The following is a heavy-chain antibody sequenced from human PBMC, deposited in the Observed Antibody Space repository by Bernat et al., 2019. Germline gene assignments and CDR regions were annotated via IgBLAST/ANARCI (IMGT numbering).Heavy chain of an antibody. CDR3: ARTIYDNSGHNWFDP. Sequence: QVQLQESGPGLVKPSEPLSLTCTVSGGSITTYYWSWIRQPPGKGLEWIGYTGESSNYNPSLKSRLTISIDTSKNQFSLKLSSVTAADTAVYYCARTIYDNSGHNWFDPWGQGTLVTVSS. D-gene: IGHD3-22*01. CDR1: GGSITTYY. V-gene: IGHV4-4*09. J-gene: IGHJ5*02. CDR2: TGESS.